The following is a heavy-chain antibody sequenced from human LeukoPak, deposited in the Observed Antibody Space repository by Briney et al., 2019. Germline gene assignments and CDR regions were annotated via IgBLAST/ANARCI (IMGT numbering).Heavy chain of an antibody. J-gene: IGHJ4*02. CDR2: ISGSGGST. CDR3: AKDYCSSTSCYPDY. Sequence: GGSLRLSCAASGFTFSSYAMSWVRKAPGKGLEWVSAISGSGGSTYYADSVKGRFTISRDNSKNTLYLQMNSLRAEDTAVYYCAKDYCSSTSCYPDYWGQGTLVTVSS. CDR1: GFTFSSYA. D-gene: IGHD2-2*01. V-gene: IGHV3-23*01.